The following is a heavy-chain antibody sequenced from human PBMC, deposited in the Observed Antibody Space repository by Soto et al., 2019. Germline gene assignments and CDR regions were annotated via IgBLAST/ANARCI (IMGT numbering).Heavy chain of an antibody. Sequence: PGGSLRLSCAASGFNFNSYTINWVRQAPGKRLEWLSSISSSGYIFSTDSVRGRFTISRDNAKNSVYLQINSLRAEDTAVYYCARGFSAGKGSPPDFWGQGSLVTVSS. J-gene: IGHJ4*02. CDR1: GFNFNSYT. D-gene: IGHD6-13*01. CDR2: ISSSGYI. V-gene: IGHV3-21*01. CDR3: ARGFSAGKGSPPDF.